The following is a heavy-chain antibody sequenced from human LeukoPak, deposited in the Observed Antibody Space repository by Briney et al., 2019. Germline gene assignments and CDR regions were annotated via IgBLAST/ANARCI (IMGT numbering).Heavy chain of an antibody. Sequence: GGSLRLSCAVSGFTFTDAWMSWVRQAPGKGLEWVGRIKSKTDGGAADYAAPVKGRFTISRDDSKNTLYLQMNSLKTEDTAVYYCAASVTTPGGFDYWGQGTLVTVSS. V-gene: IGHV3-15*01. CDR2: IKSKTDGGAA. CDR3: AASVTTPGGFDY. J-gene: IGHJ4*02. CDR1: GFTFTDAW. D-gene: IGHD1/OR15-1a*01.